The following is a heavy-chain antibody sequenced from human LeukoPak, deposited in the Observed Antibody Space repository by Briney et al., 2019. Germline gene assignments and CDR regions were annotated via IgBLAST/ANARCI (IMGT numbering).Heavy chain of an antibody. CDR3: ARDRGDGYSLGDFDY. Sequence: ASVKVSCTASGYTFTDYWIQWVRQAPGQGLEWMGWIDPILDTPYYAQMFMGRITITADKSSTTAYMELSNLRSEDTAIYYCARDRGDGYSLGDFDYWGQGTLVTVSS. D-gene: IGHD5-18*01. CDR2: IDPILDTP. CDR1: GYTFTDYW. V-gene: IGHV1-69*08. J-gene: IGHJ4*02.